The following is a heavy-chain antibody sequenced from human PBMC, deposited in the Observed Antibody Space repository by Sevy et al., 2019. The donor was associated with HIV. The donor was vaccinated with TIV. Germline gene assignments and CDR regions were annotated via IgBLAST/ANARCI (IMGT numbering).Heavy chain of an antibody. CDR3: ARGPDCGGDCDIGFYYPLDV. CDR1: GFTFSRYS. V-gene: IGHV3-48*02. Sequence: GGCLRLSCAASGFTFSRYSMNWVRQAPGKGLEWISYISGNSAAIYYADSVKGRFTVSRDNDNDALYLQLNNLRYDDTALYYCARGPDCGGDCDIGFYYPLDVWGQGTTVTVSS. D-gene: IGHD2-21*02. CDR2: ISGNSAAI. J-gene: IGHJ6*02.